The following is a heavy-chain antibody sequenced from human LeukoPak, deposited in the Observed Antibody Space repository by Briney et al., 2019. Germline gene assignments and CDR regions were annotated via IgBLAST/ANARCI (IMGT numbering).Heavy chain of an antibody. J-gene: IGHJ4*02. D-gene: IGHD3-22*01. CDR3: AGLVGRYSSGLYYYYFDY. Sequence: SESLSLTCTVSGDSINSLDLWSWVRQPPGKGLEWIGEMYLSGTTHSNPSVKSRVTISIDKSKNQFFLNLSSVTAADTAVYYCAGLVGRYSSGLYYYYFDYWGQGTLVTVSS. V-gene: IGHV4-4*02. CDR2: MYLSGTT. CDR1: GDSINSLDL.